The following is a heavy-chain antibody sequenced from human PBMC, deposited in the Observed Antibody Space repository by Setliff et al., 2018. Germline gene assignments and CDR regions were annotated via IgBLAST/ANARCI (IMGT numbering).Heavy chain of an antibody. J-gene: IGHJ4*02. D-gene: IGHD3-22*01. V-gene: IGHV5-51*01. CDR2: IHPADYGT. CDR3: ARGYDSGGWNY. Sequence: PGESLKISCKVSGNGFTDLWIAWVRQTPGKGLEWMGIIHPADYGTRYSPSLQGQVTFSADRSISTAHLQWDSLKASDTAMYYCARGYDSGGWNYWGQGTLVTVSS. CDR1: GNGFTDLW.